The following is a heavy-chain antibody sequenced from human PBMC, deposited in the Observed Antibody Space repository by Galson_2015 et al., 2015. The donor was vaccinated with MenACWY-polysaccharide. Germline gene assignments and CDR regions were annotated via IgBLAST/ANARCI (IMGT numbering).Heavy chain of an antibody. Sequence: ETLSLTCAVSGGSFTNYYWAWIRQTAEKGLEWLGEGNHSGKTNYNPSLRRRLTLSVDTSQNQFFLHLTSVTAADTATYYCARAWSSGYYFQYWGQGTLVAVSS. D-gene: IGHD3-22*01. V-gene: IGHV4-34*01. CDR1: GGSFTNYY. J-gene: IGHJ4*02. CDR3: ARAWSSGYYFQY. CDR2: GNHSGKT.